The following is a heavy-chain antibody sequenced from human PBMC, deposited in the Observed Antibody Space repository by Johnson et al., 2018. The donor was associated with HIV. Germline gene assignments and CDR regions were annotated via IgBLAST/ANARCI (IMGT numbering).Heavy chain of an antibody. Sequence: EVLLLESGGGLGQPGGSLRLSCVDSGFTFNNYWMHWVRQAPGKGPVWVSRINSDGSTTDYADSVKGRFTISRDNAKNKLYLQMNSLRVEDTAVDYCVRSNGRLAAFDIWGQGTMVTVSS. CDR3: VRSNGRLAAFDI. CDR2: INSDGSTT. J-gene: IGHJ3*02. CDR1: GFTFNNYW. D-gene: IGHD3-9*01. V-gene: IGHV3-74*02.